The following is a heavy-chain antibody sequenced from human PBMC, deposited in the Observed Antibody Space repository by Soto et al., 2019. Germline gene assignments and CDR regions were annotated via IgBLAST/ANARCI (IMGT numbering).Heavy chain of an antibody. D-gene: IGHD3-10*01. CDR3: AKRMVRGAPYDQYGMDV. Sequence: GGSLRLSCAASGFTFSSYGMHWVRQAPGKGLEWVAVISYDGSNKYYADSVKGRFTISRDNSKNTLYLQMNSLRAEDTAVYYCAKRMVRGAPYDQYGMDVWGQGTTVTVSS. J-gene: IGHJ6*02. CDR2: ISYDGSNK. CDR1: GFTFSSYG. V-gene: IGHV3-30*18.